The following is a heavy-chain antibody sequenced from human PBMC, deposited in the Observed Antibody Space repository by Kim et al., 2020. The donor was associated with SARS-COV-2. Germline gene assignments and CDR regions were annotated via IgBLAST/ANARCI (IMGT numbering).Heavy chain of an antibody. J-gene: IGHJ4*02. D-gene: IGHD6-19*01. V-gene: IGHV3-9*01. Sequence: GGSLRLSCAASGFTFDDYAMHWVRQAPGKGLEWVSGISWNSGSIGYADSVKGRFTISRDNAKNSLYLQMNSLRAEDTALYYCAKEQWLVRWVLDYWGQGTLVTVSS. CDR3: AKEQWLVRWVLDY. CDR1: GFTFDDYA. CDR2: ISWNSGSI.